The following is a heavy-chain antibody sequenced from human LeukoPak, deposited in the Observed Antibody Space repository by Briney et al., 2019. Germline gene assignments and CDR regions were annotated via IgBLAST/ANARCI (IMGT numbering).Heavy chain of an antibody. J-gene: IGHJ4*02. CDR3: TRAGDYGGNSDRYYFDY. Sequence: PGGSLRLSCTASGFTFGDYAMSWFRQAPGKGLEWVGFIRSKAYGGTTEYAASVKGRFTISGDDSKSIAYLQMNSLKTEDTAVYYCTRAGDYGGNSDRYYFDYWGQGTLVTVSS. CDR1: GFTFGDYA. V-gene: IGHV3-49*03. D-gene: IGHD4-23*01. CDR2: IRSKAYGGTT.